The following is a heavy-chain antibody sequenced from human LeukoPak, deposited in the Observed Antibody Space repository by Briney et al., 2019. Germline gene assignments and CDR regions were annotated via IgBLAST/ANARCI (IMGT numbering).Heavy chain of an antibody. CDR1: GGSISSGSYY. CDR2: IYTSGST. Sequence: SQTLSLTCTVSGGSISSGSYYWSWIRQPAGKGLEWIGRIYTSGSTNYNPSLKSRVTISVDTSKNQFSLKLSSVTAADTAVYYCARGGLGCSGGSCYFQYYYYYYMDVWGQGTMVTVSS. J-gene: IGHJ6*03. CDR3: ARGGLGCSGGSCYFQYYYYYYMDV. V-gene: IGHV4-61*02. D-gene: IGHD2-15*01.